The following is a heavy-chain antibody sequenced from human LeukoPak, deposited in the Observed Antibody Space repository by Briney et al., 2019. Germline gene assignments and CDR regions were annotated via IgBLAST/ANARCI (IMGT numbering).Heavy chain of an antibody. CDR1: GFTFSAYY. J-gene: IGHJ4*02. CDR2: IGYSSDHL. CDR3: AREDFFTPHS. Sequence: PGGSLRLSCAASGFTFSAYYMTWIRQAPGKGLEWVASIGHSSIGYSSDHLKYADSVKGRFTISRDNAKNSLYLQMDSLRAEDTAVYFCAREDFFTPHSWGQGTLVTVSS. V-gene: IGHV3-11*05. D-gene: IGHD3/OR15-3a*01.